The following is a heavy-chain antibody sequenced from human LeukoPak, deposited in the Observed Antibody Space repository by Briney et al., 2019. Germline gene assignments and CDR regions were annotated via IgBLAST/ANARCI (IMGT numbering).Heavy chain of an antibody. J-gene: IGHJ6*03. D-gene: IGHD3-10*01. Sequence: ASVKVSCKASGYTFTSYGISWVRQAPGQGLEWMGWMNPNSGNTGYAQKFQGRVTMTRNTSISTAYMELSSLRSEDTAVYYCARGGFGELLTWGSYYYYMDVWGKGTTVTISS. CDR3: ARGGFGELLTWGSYYYYMDV. CDR2: MNPNSGNT. V-gene: IGHV1-8*02. CDR1: GYTFTSYG.